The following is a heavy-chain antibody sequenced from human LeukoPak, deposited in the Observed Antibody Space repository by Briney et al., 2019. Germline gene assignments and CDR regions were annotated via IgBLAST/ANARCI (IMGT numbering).Heavy chain of an antibody. J-gene: IGHJ5*02. V-gene: IGHV3-9*01. CDR2: ISWNSGII. CDR1: GFTFDDYA. D-gene: IGHD6-13*01. Sequence: PGGSLRLSCATSGFTFDDYAMHWVRQAPGKGLEWVSGISWNSGIIGYADSVKGRFTISRDNARNSLYLQMNSLRPEDTALYYCAKGAYRSSWYRFDPWGQGTLVTVSS. CDR3: AKGAYRSSWYRFDP.